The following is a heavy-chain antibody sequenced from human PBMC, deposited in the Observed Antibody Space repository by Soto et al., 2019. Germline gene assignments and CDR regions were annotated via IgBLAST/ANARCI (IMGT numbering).Heavy chain of an antibody. D-gene: IGHD3-22*01. J-gene: IGHJ5*02. CDR1: GGSISSSSYY. Sequence: QLQLQESGPGLVKPSETLSLTCTVYGGSISSSSYYWGWIRQPPGKGLEWIGSIYYSGSTYYNPSLKSRVTISVDTSKNQFSLKLSSVTAADTAVYYCARRVSPYYDSSGYYPGWFDPWGQGTLVTVSS. V-gene: IGHV4-39*01. CDR2: IYYSGST. CDR3: ARRVSPYYDSSGYYPGWFDP.